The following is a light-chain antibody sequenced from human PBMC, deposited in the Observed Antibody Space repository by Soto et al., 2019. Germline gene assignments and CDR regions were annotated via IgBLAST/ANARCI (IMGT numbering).Light chain of an antibody. Sequence: AIRMTQSPSSLSASTGDRVTITCRASQGISSYLAWYQQKPGKAPKLLIYAASTLQSGVPSRFSGSGSGTDFTLTISCLQSEDFATYYCQQYYSYSWTFSQGTKVDIK. V-gene: IGKV1-8*01. CDR2: AAS. CDR1: QGISSY. CDR3: QQYYSYSWT. J-gene: IGKJ1*01.